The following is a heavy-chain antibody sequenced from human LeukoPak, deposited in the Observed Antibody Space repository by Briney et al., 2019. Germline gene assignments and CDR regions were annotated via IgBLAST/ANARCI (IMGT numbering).Heavy chain of an antibody. CDR3: AKEYCSSTYSYVWFDY. D-gene: IGHD2-2*01. CDR1: GVTFSTYA. Sequence: PGGSLRLSCAASGVTFSTYALCWVRLAPANGLGWDSVSSGGITYYADSVKGRSTISRDNAKNTMYPQMNTLRAEGTAVDYCAKEYCSSTYSYVWFDYWGQGTLVTVSS. J-gene: IGHJ4*02. CDR2: SSGGIT. V-gene: IGHV3-23*01.